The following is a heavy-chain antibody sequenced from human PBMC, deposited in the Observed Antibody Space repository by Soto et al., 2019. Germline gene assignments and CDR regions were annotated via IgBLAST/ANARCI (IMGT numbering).Heavy chain of an antibody. Sequence: PSETLSLTCAVYGGSFSGYYWSWIRQPPGKGLEWIGEINHGGSTNYNPSLKSRVTISVDTSKNQFSLKLSSVTAADTAVYYCARGRFTMVRRGYPARYFDYWGQGTLVTVSS. CDR2: INHGGST. CDR3: ARGRFTMVRRGYPARYFDY. D-gene: IGHD3-10*01. V-gene: IGHV4-34*01. CDR1: GGSFSGYY. J-gene: IGHJ4*02.